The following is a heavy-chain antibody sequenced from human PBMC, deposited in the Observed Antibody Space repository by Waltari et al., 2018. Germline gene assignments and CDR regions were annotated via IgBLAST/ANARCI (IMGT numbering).Heavy chain of an antibody. CDR3: ARGVLRYFDWHVDGMDV. Sequence: QVQLVQSGAEVKKPGSSVKVSCKASGGPFSSYAISWVRQAPGQGLEWMGGASPNFGTANYAQKFQGRVTITAYESTSTAYMELSSLRSEDTAVYYCARGVLRYFDWHVDGMDVWGQGTTVTVAS. CDR1: GGPFSSYA. V-gene: IGHV1-69*01. CDR2: ASPNFGTA. D-gene: IGHD3-9*01. J-gene: IGHJ6*02.